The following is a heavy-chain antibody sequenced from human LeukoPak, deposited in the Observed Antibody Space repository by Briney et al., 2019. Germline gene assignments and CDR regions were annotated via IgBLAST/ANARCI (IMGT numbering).Heavy chain of an antibody. J-gene: IGHJ4*02. D-gene: IGHD5-18*01. V-gene: IGHV4-59*01. Sequence: SETLSLTCTVSSGSISSYYWSWIRLPPGKGLEWIGYIYYSGSTNYNPSLKSRVTISVDTSKNQFSLMLSSVTAADTAVYYCARGGYSNGFDYWGQGTLVTVSS. CDR3: ARGGYSNGFDY. CDR1: SGSISSYY. CDR2: IYYSGST.